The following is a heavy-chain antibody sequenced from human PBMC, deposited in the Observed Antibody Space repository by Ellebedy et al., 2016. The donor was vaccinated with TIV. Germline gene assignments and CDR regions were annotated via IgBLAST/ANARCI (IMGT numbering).Heavy chain of an antibody. CDR3: ARTAANIYYAMDV. CDR1: GSTFSNYW. J-gene: IGHJ6*02. Sequence: GGSLRLSXAPSGSTFSNYWMHWVRQAPGKGLVWFSRIDGDGSSTSYADSVKGRFTISRDDSKKTLYLQMNSLRAEDTTVYYCARTAANIYYAMDVWGQGTTVTVSS. CDR2: IDGDGSST. V-gene: IGHV3-74*01.